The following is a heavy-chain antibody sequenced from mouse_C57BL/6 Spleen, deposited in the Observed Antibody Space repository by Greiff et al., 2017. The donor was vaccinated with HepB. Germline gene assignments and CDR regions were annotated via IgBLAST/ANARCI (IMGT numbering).Heavy chain of an antibody. D-gene: IGHD1-1*01. CDR3: ARDGAYYYGSSLFDY. V-gene: IGHV5-4*01. J-gene: IGHJ2*01. CDR1: GFTFSSYA. Sequence: EVKLVESGGGLVKPGGSLKLSCAASGFTFSSYAMSWVRQTPEKRLEWVATISDGGSYTYYPDNVKGRFTISRDNAKNNLYLQMSHLKSEDTAMYYCARDGAYYYGSSLFDYWGQGTTLTVSS. CDR2: ISDGGSYT.